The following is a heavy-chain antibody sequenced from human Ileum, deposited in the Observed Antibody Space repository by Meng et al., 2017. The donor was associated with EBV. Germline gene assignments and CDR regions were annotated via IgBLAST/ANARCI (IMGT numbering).Heavy chain of an antibody. CDR2: INPDGSVI. CDR3: AKDCFGDKDS. V-gene: IGHV3-74*01. D-gene: IGHD2-21*01. Sequence: EVQVMGSGGGLVQPGGYLRLSCAASGFTLSSYWVHWVRQAPGKGLVWVSRINPDGSVINYADSVKGRFTISRDNAKNTVYLQMNNLRADDTAVYYCAKDCFGDKDSWGQGTLVTVSS. CDR1: GFTLSSYW. J-gene: IGHJ4*02.